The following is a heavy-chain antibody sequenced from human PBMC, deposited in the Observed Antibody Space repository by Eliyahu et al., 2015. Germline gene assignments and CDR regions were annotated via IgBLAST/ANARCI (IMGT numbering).Heavy chain of an antibody. CDR1: GGXIXSYX. CDR3: ARDGDSSGWYDRPYGMDV. J-gene: IGHJ6*02. V-gene: IGHV4-59*01. CDR2: IYYXGST. Sequence: QVQLQESGPGLVKPSETLSLTXTXSGGXIXSYXWXXXRQPPGKGLEWIGYIYYXGSTNYNPSLKSRVTISVDTSKNQFPLKLSSVTAADTAVYYCARDGDSSGWYDRPYGMDVWGQGTTVTVSS. D-gene: IGHD6-19*01.